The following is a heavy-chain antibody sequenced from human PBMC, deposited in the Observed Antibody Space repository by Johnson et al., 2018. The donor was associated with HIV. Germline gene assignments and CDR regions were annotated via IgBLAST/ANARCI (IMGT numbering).Heavy chain of an antibody. J-gene: IGHJ3*01. D-gene: IGHD6-13*01. V-gene: IGHV3-66*01. CDR3: ARAGTSCSYAFDF. CDR2: IYSGGST. CDR1: GFTVSSNY. Sequence: VQLVESGGGLVQPGGSLRLSCAASGFTVSSNYMTWVRQAPGKGLEWVSVIYSGGSTYYADSVKGRFTISRDNSKTTLYLQMNSLRAEDTAVYYCARAGTSCSYAFDFWGQGTMVTVSS.